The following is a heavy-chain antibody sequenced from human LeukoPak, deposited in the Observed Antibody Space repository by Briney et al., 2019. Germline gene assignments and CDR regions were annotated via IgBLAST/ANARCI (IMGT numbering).Heavy chain of an antibody. V-gene: IGHV1-8*01. Sequence: ASVKVPCKASGYTFTNFDINWVRQASGQGLEWVGWMNPNSGSTGYAQKFQGRVTMTRNTSIGTAYMELSSLRSDDTAVYYCARAILGMIIRAFDPWGQGTLVTVSS. CDR3: ARAILGMIIRAFDP. D-gene: IGHD3-3*01. CDR2: MNPNSGST. J-gene: IGHJ5*02. CDR1: GYTFTNFD.